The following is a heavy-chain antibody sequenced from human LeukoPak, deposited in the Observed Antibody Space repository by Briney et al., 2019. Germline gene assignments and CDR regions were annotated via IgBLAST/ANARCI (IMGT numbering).Heavy chain of an antibody. CDR3: AKGLLTKTHGISWDPFDS. CDR1: GFTFSGYA. CDR2: ISGPGSTT. Sequence: GGSLRLSCAASGFTFSGYAMTWVRQAPGKGLEWVATISGPGSTTYYADSVKGRFTISRDNSQNTLYLQMNSLRAEDTAIYYCAKGLLTKTHGISWDPFDSWGQGTLVGVSS. D-gene: IGHD6-13*01. J-gene: IGHJ4*02. V-gene: IGHV3-23*01.